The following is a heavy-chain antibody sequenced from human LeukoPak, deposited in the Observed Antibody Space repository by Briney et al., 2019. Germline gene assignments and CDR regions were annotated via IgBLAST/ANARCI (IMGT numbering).Heavy chain of an antibody. J-gene: IGHJ4*02. Sequence: GRSLRLSCAASGFTFDDYAMHWVRQGPGKGLEWVSGMSWNRGNIDFADSVEGRFTISRDNAKNSLYLVMNSLRPEDTAFYYCAKDIGLGYCTSGSCYGIDSWGQGTLVTVSS. CDR3: AKDIGLGYCTSGSCYGIDS. D-gene: IGHD2-15*01. CDR2: MSWNRGNI. CDR1: GFTFDDYA. V-gene: IGHV3-9*01.